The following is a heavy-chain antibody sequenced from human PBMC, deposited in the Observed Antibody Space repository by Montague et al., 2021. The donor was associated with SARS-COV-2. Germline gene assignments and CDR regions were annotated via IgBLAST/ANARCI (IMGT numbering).Heavy chain of an antibody. D-gene: IGHD3-10*01. CDR3: ARLGDGVVPSPILGVGPYYSYYYMDV. J-gene: IGHJ6*03. Sequence: SETLSLTCAVHGGSFSGYYWNWIRQRPGKGLEWIGEINHGGSTNCNPSLKSRVTISADTSKNQFSLKLTSVAAADTAVYYCARLGDGVVPSPILGVGPYYSYYYMDVWGKGTTVTVSS. V-gene: IGHV4-34*01. CDR1: GGSFSGYY. CDR2: INHGGST.